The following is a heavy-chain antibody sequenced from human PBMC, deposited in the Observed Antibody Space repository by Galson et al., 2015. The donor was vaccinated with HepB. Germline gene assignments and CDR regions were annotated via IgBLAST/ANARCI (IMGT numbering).Heavy chain of an antibody. V-gene: IGHV3-30-3*01. CDR2: ISYDGSNK. Sequence: SLRLSCAASGFTFSNYAMHWVRQAPGKGLEWVATISYDGSNKHYADSVKGRFTISRDNSKNALYLQMNSLRAEDTAVYSCARPAGGATTYFDYWGQGTLVTVSS. CDR1: GFTFSNYA. J-gene: IGHJ4*02. CDR3: ARPAGGATTYFDY. D-gene: IGHD1-26*01.